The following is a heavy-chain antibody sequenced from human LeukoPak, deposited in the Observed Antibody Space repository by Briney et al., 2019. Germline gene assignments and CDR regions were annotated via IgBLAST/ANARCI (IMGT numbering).Heavy chain of an antibody. D-gene: IGHD3-9*01. V-gene: IGHV1-8*03. CDR3: ARGSALRYFDWLTKRGDYYYYMDV. J-gene: IGHJ6*03. Sequence: ASVKVSCKASGYTFTSYDINWVRQATGQGLEWMGWMNPNSGNTGYAQKFQGRVTITRNTSISTAYMELSSLRSEDTAVYYCARGSALRYFDWLTKRGDYYYYMDVWGKGTTVTVSS. CDR2: MNPNSGNT. CDR1: GYTFTSYD.